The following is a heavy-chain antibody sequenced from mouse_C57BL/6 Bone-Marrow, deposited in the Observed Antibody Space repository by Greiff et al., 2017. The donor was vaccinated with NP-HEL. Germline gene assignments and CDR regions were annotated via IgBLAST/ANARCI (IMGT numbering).Heavy chain of an antibody. CDR2: INPNNGGT. V-gene: IGHV1-22*01. D-gene: IGHD2-5*01. CDR1: GYTFTDYN. CDR3: ARRGYSNYDFDY. Sequence: EVQLQQSGPELVKPGASVKMSCKASGYTFTDYNMHWVKQSHGKSLEWIGYINPNNGGTSYNQKFKGKATLTVNKSSSTAYMELRSLTSEDSAVYYCARRGYSNYDFDYWGQGTTLTVSS. J-gene: IGHJ2*01.